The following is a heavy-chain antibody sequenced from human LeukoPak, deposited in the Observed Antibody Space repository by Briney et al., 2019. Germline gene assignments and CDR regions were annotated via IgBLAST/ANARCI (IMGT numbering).Heavy chain of an antibody. CDR1: GFTFSNYW. J-gene: IGHJ4*02. V-gene: IGHV3-23*01. CDR2: ISNNGGYT. Sequence: GGSLRLSCAASGFTFSNYWMTWVRQAPGKGLEWVSAISNNGGYTYYADSVQGRFTISRDNSKSTLCLQMNSLRAEDTAVYYCAKQLGYCSDGSCYFPYWGQGTLVTVSS. CDR3: AKQLGYCSDGSCYFPY. D-gene: IGHD2-15*01.